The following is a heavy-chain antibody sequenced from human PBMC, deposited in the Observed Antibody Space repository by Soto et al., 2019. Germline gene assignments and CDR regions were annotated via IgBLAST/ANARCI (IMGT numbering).Heavy chain of an antibody. V-gene: IGHV3-74*03. Sequence: GGSLRLSCAASGFSLSPYWMHWVRQVPGRGLEWVARLSSDGFGAAYADSVKGRFFISRDIARNTLSLQMNNLRADDTAVYYCARDLGGRDYWGRGTSGTVAS. CDR3: ARDLGGRDY. CDR1: GFSLSPYW. CDR2: LSSDGFGA. D-gene: IGHD3-16*01. J-gene: IGHJ4*01.